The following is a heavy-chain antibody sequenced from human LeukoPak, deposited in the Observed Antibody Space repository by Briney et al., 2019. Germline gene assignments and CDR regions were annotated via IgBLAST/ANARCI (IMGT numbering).Heavy chain of an antibody. CDR2: INHSGST. Sequence: PSETLSLTCAVYGGSFSGYYWSWIRQPPGKGLEWIGEINHSGSTNYNPSLKSRVTISVDTSKNQFSLKLSSVTAADTAVYYCARGLVNIVVVPAARAYYNYYYMDVWGKGTTVTVSS. V-gene: IGHV4-34*01. CDR3: ARGLVNIVVVPAARAYYNYYYMDV. D-gene: IGHD2-2*01. CDR1: GGSFSGYY. J-gene: IGHJ6*03.